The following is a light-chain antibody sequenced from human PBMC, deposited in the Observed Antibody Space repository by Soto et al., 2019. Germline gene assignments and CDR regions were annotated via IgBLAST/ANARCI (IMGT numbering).Light chain of an antibody. CDR1: QTVYSW. CDR2: EAS. CDR3: QQYSSYSPYT. V-gene: IGKV1-5*03. Sequence: DIQMTQSPSTVSASVGDRVTITCRASQTVYSWLAWYQQKPGKAPKLLISEASTLQSGVPSRFAGSGSGTEFTLATSRLQPDDFATYYCQQYSSYSPYTFGQGTKVEI. J-gene: IGKJ2*01.